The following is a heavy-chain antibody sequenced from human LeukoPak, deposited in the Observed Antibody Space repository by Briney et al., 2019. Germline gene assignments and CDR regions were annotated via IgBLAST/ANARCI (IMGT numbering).Heavy chain of an antibody. CDR2: ISAYNGST. CDR3: ARDGISRYGAFDI. D-gene: IGHD5-18*01. CDR1: GYTFTSYG. J-gene: IGHJ3*02. Sequence: ASVKVSCKASGYTFTSYGISWVRQAPGQGLEWMGWISAYNGSTNYAQKFQGRVTMTRDMSTNTVYMELSSLRSDDTAVYYCARDGISRYGAFDIWGHGTMITVSS. V-gene: IGHV1-18*01.